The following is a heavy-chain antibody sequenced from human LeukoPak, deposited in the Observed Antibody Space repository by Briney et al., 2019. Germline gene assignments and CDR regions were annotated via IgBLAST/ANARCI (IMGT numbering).Heavy chain of an antibody. D-gene: IGHD3-22*01. CDR1: GFTFSSSW. J-gene: IGHJ3*02. V-gene: IGHV3-7*05. CDR2: IRHDGYEK. CDR3: AREFYFYDTRGQGDAFDI. Sequence: GGSLRLSCAASGFTFSSSWMSWVRQAPGKGLEWVANIRHDGYEKNYVVSVKGRFTISRDKAKTSLYLQMNILRAEDTAVYYCAREFYFYDTRGQGDAFDIWGQGTLVTVSS.